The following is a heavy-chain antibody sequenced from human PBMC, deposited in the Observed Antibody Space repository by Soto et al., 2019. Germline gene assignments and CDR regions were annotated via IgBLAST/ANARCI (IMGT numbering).Heavy chain of an antibody. CDR3: ARLSYYGDRRGGDPFDY. CDR2: VYYSGST. V-gene: IGHV4-59*08. J-gene: IGHJ4*02. Sequence: SETLSLTCTVSGGSIGTYYWTWIRQPPGKGLEWIGFVYYSGSTNYNPSLKSRVSISVDTSKNQSSLKLTSVTAADTAVYYCARLSYYGDRRGGDPFDYWGQGTLVTVSS. D-gene: IGHD4-17*01. CDR1: GGSIGTYY.